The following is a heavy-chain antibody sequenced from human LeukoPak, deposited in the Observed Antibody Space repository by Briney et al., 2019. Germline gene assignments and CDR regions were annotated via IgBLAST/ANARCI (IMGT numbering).Heavy chain of an antibody. Sequence: PSETLSLTCTVSGGSISSSSYYWGWIRQPPVKGLEWIGRIYYSGTTYYNPSLKSRVTISADTSKNQFSLKLSSVTAADTAVYYCARDRDYDFWGGYYTADYYYYNYYMDVWGKGTTVTVSS. J-gene: IGHJ6*03. V-gene: IGHV4-39*02. CDR1: GGSISSSSYY. D-gene: IGHD3-3*01. CDR2: IYYSGTT. CDR3: ARDRDYDFWGGYYTADYYYYNYYMDV.